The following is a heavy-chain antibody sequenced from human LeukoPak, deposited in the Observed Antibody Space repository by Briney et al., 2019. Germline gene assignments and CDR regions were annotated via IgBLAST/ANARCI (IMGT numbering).Heavy chain of an antibody. J-gene: IGHJ5*02. Sequence: GGSLRLSCAASGFTFSSYEMNWVRQAPGKGLEWVSYISSSDSTIYYADSVKGRFTISRDNAKNSLYLQTNSLRAEDTALYYCARGGGCSSTSCRHWFDPWGQGTLVTVSS. D-gene: IGHD2-2*01. CDR3: ARGGGCSSTSCRHWFDP. CDR2: ISSSDSTI. V-gene: IGHV3-48*03. CDR1: GFTFSSYE.